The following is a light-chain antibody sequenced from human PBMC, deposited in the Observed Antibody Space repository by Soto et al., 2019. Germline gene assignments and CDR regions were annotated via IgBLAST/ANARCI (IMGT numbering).Light chain of an antibody. CDR3: QTYDSAPPT. V-gene: IGKV1-27*01. CDR2: AAS. J-gene: IGKJ5*01. CDR1: QGISNF. Sequence: DIQMNQSPSSLSASVGDRVTITCRASQGISNFLAWYQQKPGKVPRLLIYAASTLQSGVPSRFSGSGSGTDFTLTISSLQLEDVATYYCQTYDSAPPTFGQGTRLEIK.